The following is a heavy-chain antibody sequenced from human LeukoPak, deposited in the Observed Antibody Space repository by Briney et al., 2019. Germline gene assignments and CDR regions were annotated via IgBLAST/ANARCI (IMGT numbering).Heavy chain of an antibody. CDR3: AKVKARATVRIAVAGYYFDY. V-gene: IGHV3-23*01. J-gene: IGHJ4*02. CDR1: GFTFSSYA. CDR2: ISGGGGST. Sequence: PGGSLRLSCAASGFTFSSYAMNWVRQAPGKGLEWVSAISGGGGSTYYADSVKGRFTISRDNSKNTLYLQMNSLRAEDTAVYYCAKVKARATVRIAVAGYYFDYWRQGTLVTVSS. D-gene: IGHD6-19*01.